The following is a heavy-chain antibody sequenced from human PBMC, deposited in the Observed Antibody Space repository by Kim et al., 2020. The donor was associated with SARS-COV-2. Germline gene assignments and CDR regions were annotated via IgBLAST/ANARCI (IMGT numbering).Heavy chain of an antibody. CDR2: IAPSGAT. V-gene: IGHV3-23*01. CDR3: ARAHVAD. CDR1: GFTFNSHD. J-gene: IGHJ1*01. Sequence: GGSLRLSCAASGFTFNSHDMSWFRQAPEKGLEWISYIAPSGATFYADSVKGRFTISGDTSKNTVSLQMNSLRAEDTAVYYCARAHVADWGHGTLVTVSS. D-gene: IGHD5-12*01.